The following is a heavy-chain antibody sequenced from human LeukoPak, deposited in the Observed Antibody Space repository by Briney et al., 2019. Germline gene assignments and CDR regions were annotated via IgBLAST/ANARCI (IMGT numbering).Heavy chain of an antibody. V-gene: IGHV3-21*01. D-gene: IGHD6-6*01. Sequence: GGSLRLSCAASGFTFSSYSMNWVRQAPGKGLEWVSSISSSSSYIYYADSVKGRFTISRDNAKNSLYLQMNSLRAEDTAVYYCAREGIAARLNDAFDIWGQGTMVTVSS. CDR3: AREGIAARLNDAFDI. CDR2: ISSSSSYI. CDR1: GFTFSSYS. J-gene: IGHJ3*02.